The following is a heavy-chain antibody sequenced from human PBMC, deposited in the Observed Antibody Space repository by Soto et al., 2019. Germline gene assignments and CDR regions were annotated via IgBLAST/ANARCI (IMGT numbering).Heavy chain of an antibody. CDR1: GGTFSSYA. CDR3: ARKTGEYCSGGSCYMFDP. CDR2: IIPIFGTA. D-gene: IGHD2-15*01. Sequence: ASVKVSCKASGGTFSSYAISWVRQAPGQGLEWMGGIIPIFGTANYAQKFQGRVTITADESTSTAYMELSSLRSEDTAVYYCARKTGEYCSGGSCYMFDPWGQGTLVTVSS. V-gene: IGHV1-69*13. J-gene: IGHJ5*02.